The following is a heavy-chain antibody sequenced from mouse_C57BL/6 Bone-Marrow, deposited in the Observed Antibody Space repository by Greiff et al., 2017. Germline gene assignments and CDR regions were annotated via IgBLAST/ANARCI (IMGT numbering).Heavy chain of an antibody. CDR3: TRYGSSYCWFAY. V-gene: IGHV1-15*01. CDR2: IDPETGGT. Sequence: VQLQESGAELVRPGASVTLSCKASGYTFTDYEMHWVKQTPVHGLEWIGAIDPETGGTAYNQKFKGKAILTADKSSSTAYMELRSLTSEDSAVYYGTRYGSSYCWFAYWGQGTLVTVSA. CDR1: GYTFTDYE. J-gene: IGHJ3*01. D-gene: IGHD1-1*01.